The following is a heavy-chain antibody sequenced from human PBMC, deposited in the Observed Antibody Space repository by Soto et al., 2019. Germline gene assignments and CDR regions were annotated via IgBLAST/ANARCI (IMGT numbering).Heavy chain of an antibody. CDR2: IYYSGST. CDR1: GGSVSSGSYY. CDR3: ARRNEFWTPVLGVYYYGMDV. D-gene: IGHD3-3*01. J-gene: IGHJ6*02. V-gene: IGHV4-61*01. Sequence: QVQLQESGPGLVKPSETLSLTCTVSGGSVSSGSYYWSWIRQPPGKGLEWIGYIYYSGSTNYNPSLKSRVTIAVDTSNNQFSMMLGSVTAADTAVYYCARRNEFWTPVLGVYYYGMDVCGQGTTVTVSS.